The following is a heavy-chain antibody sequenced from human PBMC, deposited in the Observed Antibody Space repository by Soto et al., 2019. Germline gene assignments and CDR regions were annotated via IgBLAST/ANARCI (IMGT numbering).Heavy chain of an antibody. CDR2: IDPSDSYT. CDR1: GYSFTSYW. D-gene: IGHD2-15*01. J-gene: IGHJ6*02. Sequence: RESLKISCKGSGYSFTSYWISWVRQMPGKGLEWMGRIDPSDSYTNYSPSFQGHVTISADKSISTAYLQWSSLKASDTAMYYCARLGYCSGGSCYYYGMDVWGQGTTVTVSS. V-gene: IGHV5-10-1*01. CDR3: ARLGYCSGGSCYYYGMDV.